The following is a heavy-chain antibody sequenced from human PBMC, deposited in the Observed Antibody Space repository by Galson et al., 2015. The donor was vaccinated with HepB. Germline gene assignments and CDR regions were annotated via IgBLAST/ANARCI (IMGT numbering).Heavy chain of an antibody. CDR3: ARYLGDIVVVPASGNDAFDI. V-gene: IGHV3-33*08. CDR2: IWYDGSNK. D-gene: IGHD2-2*01. Sequence: SLRLSCAASGFTFSSYGMHWVRQAPGKGLEWVAVIWYDGSNKYYADSVKGRFTISRDNSKNTLYLQMNSLRAEDTAVYYCARYLGDIVVVPASGNDAFDIWGQGTMVTVSS. CDR1: GFTFSSYG. J-gene: IGHJ3*02.